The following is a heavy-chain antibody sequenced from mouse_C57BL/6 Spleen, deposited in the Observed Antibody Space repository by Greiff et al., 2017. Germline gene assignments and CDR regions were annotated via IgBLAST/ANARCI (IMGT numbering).Heavy chain of an antibody. CDR3: TRSYEGYYVAAY. J-gene: IGHJ3*01. CDR2: IDPETGGT. CDR1: GYTFTDYE. Sequence: QVQLQQSGAELVRPGASVTLSCKASGYTFTDYEMHWVKQTPVHGLEWIGAIDPETGGTAYNQKFKGKAILTADKSSRTAYMELRSLTSADSAVYYCTRSYEGYYVAAYWGQGTLVTVSA. V-gene: IGHV1-15*01. D-gene: IGHD2-3*01.